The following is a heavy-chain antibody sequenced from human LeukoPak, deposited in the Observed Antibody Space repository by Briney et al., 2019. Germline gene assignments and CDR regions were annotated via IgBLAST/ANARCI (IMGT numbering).Heavy chain of an antibody. Sequence: GGSLRLSCAASGFTFSDYYMSWIRQVPGKGLEWVSYIGLTDTTIYYADSLKGRFAISRDNAKNSLYLHTHSLRAEDTAVYYCARDPNSGFDYWGQGTLVTVSS. D-gene: IGHD4-23*01. J-gene: IGHJ4*02. CDR2: IGLTDTTI. CDR3: ARDPNSGFDY. CDR1: GFTFSDYY. V-gene: IGHV3-11*04.